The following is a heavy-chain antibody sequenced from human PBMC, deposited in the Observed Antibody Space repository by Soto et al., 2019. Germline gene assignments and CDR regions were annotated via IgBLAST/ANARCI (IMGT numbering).Heavy chain of an antibody. J-gene: IGHJ6*02. V-gene: IGHV3-30-3*01. D-gene: IGHD4-17*01. CDR2: ISYDGSNK. CDR3: ARDGRLYGLRWFPIGMDV. Sequence: QVQLVESGGGVVQPGRSLRLSCAASGFTFSSYAMHWVRQAPGKGLEWVAVISYDGSNKYYADSVKGRFTISRDNSKNTLYLQMNSLRAEDTAVYYCARDGRLYGLRWFPIGMDVWGQGTTVTVSS. CDR1: GFTFSSYA.